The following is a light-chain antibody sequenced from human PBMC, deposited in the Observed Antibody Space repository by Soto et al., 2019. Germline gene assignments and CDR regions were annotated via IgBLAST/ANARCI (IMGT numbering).Light chain of an antibody. V-gene: IGLV2-8*01. Sequence: QSALTQPPFASGSPGQSVTISCTGTSSDVGYYNYVSWYQQHPGRAPTLMIYEVSERPSGVPARFSGSKSGNTAYLTVSGLQADDEAVYYCCSVAVGQLVFGTGTKLTVL. CDR3: CSVAVGQLV. CDR2: EVS. J-gene: IGLJ1*01. CDR1: SSDVGYYNY.